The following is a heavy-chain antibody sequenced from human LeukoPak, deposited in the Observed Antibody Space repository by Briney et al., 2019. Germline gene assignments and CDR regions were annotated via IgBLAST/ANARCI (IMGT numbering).Heavy chain of an antibody. CDR2: IYYSGST. D-gene: IGHD1-26*01. CDR1: GGSISSYY. J-gene: IGHJ4*02. V-gene: IGHV4-59*12. CDR3: ARGGSTGWSPGLFYYFDY. Sequence: ASETLSLTCTVSGGSISSYYWSWIRQPPGKGLEWVGYIYYSGSTNYNPSLKSRVTISVGTSKNQFSLKLSSVTAADTAVYYCARGGSTGWSPGLFYYFDYWGQGTLVTVSS.